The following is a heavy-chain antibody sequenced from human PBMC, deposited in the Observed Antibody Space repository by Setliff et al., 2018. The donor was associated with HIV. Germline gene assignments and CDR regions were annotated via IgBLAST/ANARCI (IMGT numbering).Heavy chain of an antibody. CDR3: ARDGEYFDQ. CDR1: GDSMSDYY. CDR2: ISTSGST. V-gene: IGHV4-4*08. J-gene: IGHJ4*02. Sequence: PSETLSLTCSVSGDSMSDYYWNWIRQSPGKGLEWIAYISTSGSTSYNPSLKSRVTLSVDTSKNQVSLKLTSVTAADSAIYYCARDGEYFDQWGQGVMVT.